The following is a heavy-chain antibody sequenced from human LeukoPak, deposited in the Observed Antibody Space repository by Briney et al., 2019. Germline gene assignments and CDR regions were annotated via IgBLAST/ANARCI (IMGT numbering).Heavy chain of an antibody. D-gene: IGHD6-13*01. J-gene: IGHJ4*02. CDR3: AKDIEAGYSSSWTIEY. V-gene: IGHV3-30*18. CDR1: GFTFSSYG. Sequence: GRSLRLSCEASGFTFSSYGMHWVRQAPGKGLEWVALISYDGRNKYYVDSVKGRFTISRDNSKNTLYLQMNSLRAEDTAVYYCAKDIEAGYSSSWTIEYWGQGTLVTVSS. CDR2: ISYDGRNK.